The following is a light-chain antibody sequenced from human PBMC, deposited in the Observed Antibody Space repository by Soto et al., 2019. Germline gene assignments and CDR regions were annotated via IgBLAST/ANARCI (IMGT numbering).Light chain of an antibody. J-gene: IGLJ1*01. Sequence: QSVLTQPASVSGSPGQSITISCSGSSSDIGGFDYVSWYQQHPGKAPKLLIYEVSYRPSGVSDRFSGSKSGNTASLTVSGLQPEDEAEYFCVSYTIRSRFYVFGTGTKVTVL. V-gene: IGLV2-14*01. CDR3: VSYTIRSRFYV. CDR1: SSDIGGFDY. CDR2: EVS.